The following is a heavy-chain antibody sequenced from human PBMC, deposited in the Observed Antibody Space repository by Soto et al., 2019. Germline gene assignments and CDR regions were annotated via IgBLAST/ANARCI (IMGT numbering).Heavy chain of an antibody. CDR1: GFTFSSYA. J-gene: IGHJ6*02. V-gene: IGHV3-23*01. D-gene: IGHD2-15*01. Sequence: GGSLRLSCAASGFTFSSYAMSWVRQAPGKGLEWVSAISGSGGSTYYADSVKGRFTISRDNSKNTLYLQMNSLRAEDTAVYYCAKDKVVVVVFTLNYYYHYLLAVCGQGTSVPGSS. CDR2: ISGSGGST. CDR3: AKDKVVVVVFTLNYYYHYLLAV.